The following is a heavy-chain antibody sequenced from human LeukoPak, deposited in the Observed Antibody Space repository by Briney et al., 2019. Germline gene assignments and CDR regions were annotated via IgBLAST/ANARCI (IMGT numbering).Heavy chain of an antibody. D-gene: IGHD2-2*01. Sequence: GGSLRLSCAPSGFTFSRYSMNWVRQAPGKGLEWVSSITSNGNSTFYAKALAGRFIISRDNAKNSLYLQMNSLRAEDTALYYCAKGGVVVPAAADYWGQGTLVTVSS. V-gene: IGHV3-21*04. CDR1: GFTFSRYS. J-gene: IGHJ4*02. CDR3: AKGGVVVPAAADY. CDR2: ITSNGNST.